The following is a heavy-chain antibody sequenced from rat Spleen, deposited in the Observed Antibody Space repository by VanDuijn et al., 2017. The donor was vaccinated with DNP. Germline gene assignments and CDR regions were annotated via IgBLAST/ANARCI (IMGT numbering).Heavy chain of an antibody. CDR2: IVYDGSRT. CDR3: ARRSYYFDF. V-gene: IGHV5S10*01. J-gene: IGHJ2*01. Sequence: EVQLAESGGGLVQPGGSLKLSCAASGFTFSDYHMVWVRQAPKKGLEGVATIVYDGSRTYYRDSVKGRFTISRDNAQGSLYLQINSLNSEDTATYYCARRSYYFDFWGQGVMVTVSS. CDR1: GFTFSDYH.